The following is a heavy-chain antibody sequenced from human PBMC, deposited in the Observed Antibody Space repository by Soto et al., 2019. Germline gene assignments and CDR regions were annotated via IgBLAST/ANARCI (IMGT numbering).Heavy chain of an antibody. D-gene: IGHD3-16*01. CDR1: GYTFTSYG. CDR2: ISAYNGNT. J-gene: IGHJ4*02. Sequence: QVQLVQSGAEVKKPGASVKVSCKASGYTFTSYGISWVRQAPGQGLEWMGWISAYNGNTNYAQKLQGRVTMTTATSTRTAYRELRSVTSHDTAVYYCALEWGAAGTVGYWGLGTLVTLS. V-gene: IGHV1-18*01. CDR3: ALEWGAAGTVGY.